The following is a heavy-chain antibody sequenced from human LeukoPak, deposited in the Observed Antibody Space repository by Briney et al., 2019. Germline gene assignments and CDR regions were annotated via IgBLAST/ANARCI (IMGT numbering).Heavy chain of an antibody. J-gene: IGHJ4*02. CDR3: ARSRQRGSYSY. V-gene: IGHV4-31*03. Sequence: SQTLSLTCTVTGGSIYSAGDYWRWIRQHPGKGLEWIGYIYHNGNTYYHPSLKSRVTISVDTSKNQFSLNLTSVTAADTAVYFCARSRQRGSYSYWGQGTLVTVSS. CDR2: IYHNGNT. CDR1: GGSIYSAGDY. D-gene: IGHD1-26*01.